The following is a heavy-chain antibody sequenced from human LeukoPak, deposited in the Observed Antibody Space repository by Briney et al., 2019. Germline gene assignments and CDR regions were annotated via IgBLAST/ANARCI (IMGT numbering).Heavy chain of an antibody. CDR2: INPNNGNT. Sequence: ALVKVSCKAYDYTFASYGISWVRQAPGQGLEWMGWINPNNGNTRYAENLQGRVTMPTDISTSTAYMELRSLRSDDTAIYYCARDFTPPHCTTPNCPRGGWFDPWGQGTLVTVSS. D-gene: IGHD2-8*01. J-gene: IGHJ5*02. CDR1: DYTFASYG. V-gene: IGHV1-18*01. CDR3: ARDFTPPHCTTPNCPRGGWFDP.